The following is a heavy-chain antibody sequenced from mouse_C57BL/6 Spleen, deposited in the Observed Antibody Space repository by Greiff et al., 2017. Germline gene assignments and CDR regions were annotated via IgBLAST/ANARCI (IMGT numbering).Heavy chain of an antibody. CDR2: IYPGDGDT. CDR3: ASPLYYDYSYYFDY. CDR1: GYAFSSSW. V-gene: IGHV1-80*01. Sequence: VQLQQSGAALVKPGASVKISCKASGYAFSSSWMNWVKRRPGKGLEWIGQIYPGDGDTNYNGKFTGKATLTADKSSSTAYMQLSSLTSEDSAVYFCASPLYYDYSYYFDYWGQGTTLTVSS. J-gene: IGHJ2*01. D-gene: IGHD2-4*01.